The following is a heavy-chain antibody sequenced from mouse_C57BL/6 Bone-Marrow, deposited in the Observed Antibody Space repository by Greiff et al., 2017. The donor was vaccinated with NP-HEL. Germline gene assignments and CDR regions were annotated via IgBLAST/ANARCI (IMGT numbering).Heavy chain of an antibody. CDR1: GYTFTDHT. D-gene: IGHD2-2*01. J-gene: IGHJ4*01. CDR3: ARGDMVTTRDMDY. Sequence: VQLQQSDAELVKPGASVKISCKVSGYTFTDHTIHWMKQRPEQGLEWIGYIYPRDGSTKYNEKFKGKATLTADKSSSTAYMQLNSLTSEDSAVDFCARGDMVTTRDMDYWGQGTSVTVSS. CDR2: IYPRDGST. V-gene: IGHV1-78*01.